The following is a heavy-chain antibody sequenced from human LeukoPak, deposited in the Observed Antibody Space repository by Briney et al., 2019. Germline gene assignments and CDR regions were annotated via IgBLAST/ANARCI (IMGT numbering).Heavy chain of an antibody. D-gene: IGHD5-18*01. CDR2: IYYTGST. V-gene: IGHV4-39*01. J-gene: IGHJ4*02. Sequence: SETLSLTCTVSGGSISNCDYYWGWIRQPPGKGLEWIGSIYYTGSTYYSPSLKSRVTISVDTSKNQFSLKVRSVTAADTAVYYCARGLRGYSYGWVKWWDYWGQGTLATVSS. CDR1: GGSISNCDYY. CDR3: ARGLRGYSYGWVKWWDY.